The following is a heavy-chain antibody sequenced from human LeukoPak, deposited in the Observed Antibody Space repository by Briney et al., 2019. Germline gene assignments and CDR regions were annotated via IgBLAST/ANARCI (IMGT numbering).Heavy chain of an antibody. CDR2: ISAYNGNT. Sequence: ASVKVSCKASGYTFTSYGISRVRQGPGQGLEWMGWISAYNGNTNYAQKLQGRVTMTTDTSTSTAYMELRSLRSDDTAVYYCARVVRRSSWYLIWGQGTLVTVSS. D-gene: IGHD6-13*01. V-gene: IGHV1-18*01. CDR3: ARVVRRSSWYLI. J-gene: IGHJ4*02. CDR1: GYTFTSYG.